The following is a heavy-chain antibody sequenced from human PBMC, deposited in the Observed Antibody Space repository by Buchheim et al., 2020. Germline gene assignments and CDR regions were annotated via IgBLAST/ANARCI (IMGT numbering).Heavy chain of an antibody. Sequence: QVQLQESDPGLVKPSQTLSLTCTVSGGSISSGGYYWSWIRQHPGKGLEWIGYIYYSGSTYYNPSLKSRVTISVDTYKNQFSLKLSSVTAADTAVYYCARDKRGWSSGYDVRFDYWGQGTL. CDR1: GGSISSGGYY. D-gene: IGHD5-12*01. CDR2: IYYSGST. V-gene: IGHV4-31*03. J-gene: IGHJ4*02. CDR3: ARDKRGWSSGYDVRFDY.